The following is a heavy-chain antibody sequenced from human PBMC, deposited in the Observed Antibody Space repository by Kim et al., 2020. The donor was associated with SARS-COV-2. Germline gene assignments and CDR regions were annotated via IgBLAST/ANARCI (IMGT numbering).Heavy chain of an antibody. J-gene: IGHJ4*02. D-gene: IGHD6-19*01. CDR1: GGSINNYY. CDR2: IYYSGST. V-gene: IGHV4-59*01. Sequence: SETMSLTCTVSGGSINNYYWSWVRQPPGKGLEWIGYIYYSGSTNYNPSLKSRVTISVDTSKNQFSLKLSSVTAADTAVYYCARHSIGWYFDYWGQGTLVTVSS. CDR3: ARHSIGWYFDY.